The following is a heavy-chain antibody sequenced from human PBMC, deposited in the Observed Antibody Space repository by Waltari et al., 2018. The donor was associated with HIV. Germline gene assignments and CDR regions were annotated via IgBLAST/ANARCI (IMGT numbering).Heavy chain of an antibody. CDR3: SRVGAAAAVTLDY. CDR2: TRSKTYGGTT. J-gene: IGHJ4*02. D-gene: IGHD6-13*01. V-gene: IGHV3-49*04. Sequence: EVQLVESGGGLVQPGRSLRLSCPASGFTFGVFAMSWVRQAPGRGLEWVGFTRSKTYGGTTEYAASVKGRFTISRDDSKSIAYLQMNSLKSEDTAVYYCSRVGAAAAVTLDYWGQGTLVTVSS. CDR1: GFTFGVFA.